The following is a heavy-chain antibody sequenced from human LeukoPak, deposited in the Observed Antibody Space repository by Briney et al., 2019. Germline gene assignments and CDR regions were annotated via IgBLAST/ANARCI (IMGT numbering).Heavy chain of an antibody. J-gene: IGHJ4*02. V-gene: IGHV3-30*03. CDR3: AIFGDTYYYDSSGVHY. CDR1: GFTFSSFG. CDR2: ISSDGSNE. Sequence: GSLRLSCAASGFTFSSFGMHWVRPAPGKGLEWVAVISSDGSNENYAASLKGRFTISRDNSKNTLYLQMNSLRPEDTAVYYCAIFGDTYYYDSSGVHYWGQGTLVTVSS. D-gene: IGHD3-22*01.